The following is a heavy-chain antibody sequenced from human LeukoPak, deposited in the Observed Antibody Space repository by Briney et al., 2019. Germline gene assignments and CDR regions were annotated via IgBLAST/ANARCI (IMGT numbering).Heavy chain of an antibody. Sequence: GRSLRLSCAASGFTFSSYAMHWVRQAPGKGLEWVAVISYDGSNKYYADSVKGRFTISRDNSKNTLYLQMNSLRAEDTAVYYCVRDIIAVAGSDAFDIWGQGTMVTVSS. CDR2: ISYDGSNK. V-gene: IGHV3-30-3*01. CDR3: VRDIIAVAGSDAFDI. D-gene: IGHD6-19*01. J-gene: IGHJ3*02. CDR1: GFTFSSYA.